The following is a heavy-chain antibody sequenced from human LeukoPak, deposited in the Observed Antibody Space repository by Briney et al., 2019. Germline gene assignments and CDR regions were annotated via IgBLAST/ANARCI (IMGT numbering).Heavy chain of an antibody. D-gene: IGHD6-13*01. J-gene: IGHJ4*02. V-gene: IGHV3-30*18. CDR1: GFTFSSYS. CDR3: AKNSWRTAAAAYFDY. CDR2: ISYDGSNK. Sequence: GGSLRLSCAASGFTFSSYSMNWVRQAPGKGLEWVAVISYDGSNKYYADSVKGRFTISRDNSKNTLYLQMNSLRAEDTAVYYCAKNSWRTAAAAYFDYWGQGTLVTVSS.